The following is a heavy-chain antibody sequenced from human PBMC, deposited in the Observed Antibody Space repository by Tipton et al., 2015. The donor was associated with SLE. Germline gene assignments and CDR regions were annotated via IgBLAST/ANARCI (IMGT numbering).Heavy chain of an antibody. Sequence: TLSLTCTVSGGSISSGGYYWSWIRQHPGKGLEWIGYIYYSGSTYSKPSLKSRVVMSLDTPKNQFSLKLSSVTAADTAVYYCAREGGATVTTDYWGQGTLVTVSS. CDR2: IYYSGST. J-gene: IGHJ4*02. CDR1: GGSISSGGYY. CDR3: AREGGATVTTDY. V-gene: IGHV4-31*03. D-gene: IGHD4-11*01.